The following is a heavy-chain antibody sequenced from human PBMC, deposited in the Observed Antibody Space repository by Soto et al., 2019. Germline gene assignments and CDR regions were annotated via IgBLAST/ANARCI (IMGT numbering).Heavy chain of an antibody. CDR2: IIPIFGTA. Sequence: SVKVSCKASGGTFSSYAISWVRQAPGQGLEWMGGIIPIFGTANYAQKFQGRVTITADESTSTAYRELSSLRSEDTAVYYCASDSLDYDSSGYYSLWGQGTLVTVSS. V-gene: IGHV1-69*13. J-gene: IGHJ4*02. D-gene: IGHD3-22*01. CDR3: ASDSLDYDSSGYYSL. CDR1: GGTFSSYA.